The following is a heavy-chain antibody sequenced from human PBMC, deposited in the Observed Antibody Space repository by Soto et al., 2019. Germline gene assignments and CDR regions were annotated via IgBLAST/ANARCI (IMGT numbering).Heavy chain of an antibody. V-gene: IGHV4-34*01. J-gene: IGHJ4*02. D-gene: IGHD5-12*01. Sequence: SETLSLTCAVYGGSFSGYYWSWIRQPPGKGLEWIGEINHSGSTNYNPSLKSRVTISVDTSKNQFSLKLSSVTAADTAVYYCARGRVSVNMVATEGFDYWGQGTLVTVSS. CDR1: GGSFSGYY. CDR3: ARGRVSVNMVATEGFDY. CDR2: INHSGST.